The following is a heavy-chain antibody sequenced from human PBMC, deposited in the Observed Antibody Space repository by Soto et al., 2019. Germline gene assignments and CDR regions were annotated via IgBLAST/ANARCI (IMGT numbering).Heavy chain of an antibody. CDR3: ARGVSAGVDY. Sequence: QVQLVQSGAEVREPGASVKVSCKASGYSFTSLDINWVRQTAGQGLEWMGWMEPSTGRTGYAQKFQSKVTMTMDTSINTAYMELTTLTSDYTAFYYCARGVSAGVDYWGQGTLVIVSS. CDR1: GYSFTSLD. D-gene: IGHD1-26*01. CDR2: MEPSTGRT. V-gene: IGHV1-8*01. J-gene: IGHJ4*02.